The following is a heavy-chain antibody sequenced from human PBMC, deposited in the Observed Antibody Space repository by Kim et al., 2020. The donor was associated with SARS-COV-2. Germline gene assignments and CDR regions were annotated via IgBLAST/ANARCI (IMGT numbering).Heavy chain of an antibody. CDR2: IYYSGST. CDR1: GGSISSSSYY. D-gene: IGHD6-13*01. J-gene: IGHJ4*02. V-gene: IGHV4-39*01. CDR3: ARLDPRKAAAGRGVVDY. Sequence: SETLSLTCTVSGGSISSSSYYWGWIRQPPGKGLEWIGSIYYSGSTYYNPSLKSRVTISVDTSKNQFSLKLSSVTAADTAGYYCARLDPRKAAAGRGVVDYWGQGTLVTVSS.